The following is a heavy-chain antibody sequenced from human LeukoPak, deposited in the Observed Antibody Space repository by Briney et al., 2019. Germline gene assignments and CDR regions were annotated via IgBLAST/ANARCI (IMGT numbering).Heavy chain of an antibody. CDR2: IKSDGNT. J-gene: IGHJ1*01. Sequence: PGRSLRLSCAASGFTFSSYWIHWVRQAPGKGLVWVSRIKSDGNTNYADSVKGRFTISRDNAKNTVSLQMNSLRADDTGVYYCARAPSESGGYYPEYFRHWGQGTLVTVSS. CDR3: ARAPSESGGYYPEYFRH. D-gene: IGHD3-22*01. CDR1: GFTFSSYW. V-gene: IGHV3-74*01.